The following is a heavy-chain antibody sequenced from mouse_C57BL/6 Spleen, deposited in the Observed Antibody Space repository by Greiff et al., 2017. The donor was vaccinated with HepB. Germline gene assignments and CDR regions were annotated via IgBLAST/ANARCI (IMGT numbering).Heavy chain of an antibody. CDR2: ISGGGGNT. CDR1: GFTFSSYT. CDR3: SRQGDGYYLYYAMDY. Sequence: EVMLVESGGGLVKPGGSLKLSCAASGFTFSSYTMSWVRQTPEKRLEWVATISGGGGNTYYPDSVKGRFTISRDNAKNTLYLQMSSLRSEDTALYYCSRQGDGYYLYYAMDYWGQGTSVTVSS. V-gene: IGHV5-9*01. J-gene: IGHJ4*01. D-gene: IGHD2-3*01.